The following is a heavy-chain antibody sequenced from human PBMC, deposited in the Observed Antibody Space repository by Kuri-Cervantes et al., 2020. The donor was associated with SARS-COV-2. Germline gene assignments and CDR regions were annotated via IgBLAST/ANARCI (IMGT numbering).Heavy chain of an antibody. D-gene: IGHD3-22*01. J-gene: IGHJ3*01. CDR2: ISGSGGRT. Sequence: GGPLRPPFAASGFPLGSYARTWVRQAPGKGLEWVSDISGSGGRTYYADPVKGRFTISRDNTKNTLYLQMNSLRAEDTAIYYCARDQSITMIVVVNRDAFDVWGQGTMVTVSS. CDR3: ARDQSITMIVVVNRDAFDV. V-gene: IGHV3-23*01. CDR1: GFPLGSYA.